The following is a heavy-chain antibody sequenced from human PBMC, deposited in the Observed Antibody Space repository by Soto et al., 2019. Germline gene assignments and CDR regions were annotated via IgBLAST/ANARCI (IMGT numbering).Heavy chain of an antibody. V-gene: IGHV4-59*08. J-gene: IGHJ6*01. D-gene: IGHD1-1*01. CDR3: AKNWNGGSFLH. CDR1: GDSISTDY. Sequence: SETLSLTCTVSGDSISTDYWSWIRQSPGKGLEWIGFIYYGGSTNYNPSLKSRVTISVDTPKNQFSLKPSSVTAADTAVYYCAKNWNGGSFLHWGPGNPVT. CDR2: IYYGGST.